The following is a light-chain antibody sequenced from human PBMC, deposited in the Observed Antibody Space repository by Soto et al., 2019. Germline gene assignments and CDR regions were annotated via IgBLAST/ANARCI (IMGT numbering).Light chain of an antibody. J-gene: IGKJ2*01. CDR1: QSLLHSDAYNY. CDR3: MRTRHAPRT. Sequence: DLVMTQSPLSLPVTPGEPASISCRSSQSLLHSDAYNYLDWYLQKPGQSPQLLIYLGSNRASGVPDRFSGSGSGTDFTLKIRRVEAEDVGVYYCMRTRHAPRTFGQGTKLEIK. V-gene: IGKV2-28*01. CDR2: LGS.